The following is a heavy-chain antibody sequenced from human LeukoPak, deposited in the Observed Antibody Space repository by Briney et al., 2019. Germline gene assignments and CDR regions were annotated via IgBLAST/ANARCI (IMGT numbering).Heavy chain of an antibody. CDR3: VRGRHLIAAAGDAFDI. J-gene: IGHJ3*02. CDR1: GFTFSSHN. V-gene: IGHV3-30-3*01. CDR2: ISYDGSNE. D-gene: IGHD6-13*01. Sequence: PGKSLRLSCVASGFTFSSHNMHWVRQAPGKGLEWVAVISYDGSNEFYADSVRGRFSISRDTSKNTLYLQMNSLRPEDTAMYYCVRGRHLIAAAGDAFDIWGQGTMVTVSS.